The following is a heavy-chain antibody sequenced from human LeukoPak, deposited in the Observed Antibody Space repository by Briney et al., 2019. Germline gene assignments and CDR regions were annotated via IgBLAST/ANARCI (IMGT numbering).Heavy chain of an antibody. D-gene: IGHD3-22*01. CDR2: ISAYNGNT. CDR3: ARDEGWGYDSSGYYFRG. J-gene: IGHJ4*02. CDR1: GYTFTSYG. Sequence: GASVKVPCKASGYTFTSYGISWVRQAPGQGLEWMGWISAYNGNTNYAQKLQGRVTMTTDTSTSTAYMELRSLRSDDTAVYYCARDEGWGYDSSGYYFRGWGQGTLVTVSS. V-gene: IGHV1-18*01.